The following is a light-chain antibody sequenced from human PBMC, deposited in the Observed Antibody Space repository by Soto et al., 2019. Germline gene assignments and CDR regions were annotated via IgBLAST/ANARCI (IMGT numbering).Light chain of an antibody. V-gene: IGKV3-11*01. Sequence: EIVLTQSPATLSLSPGERATLSCRASQSIGTSLDWYQQKPGQVPRLLIFDAFDRATGMPARFSGSGSGTDFTLTISNLEPDDFAVYYCQQCSQWPLTFGGGTKVEIK. CDR3: QQCSQWPLT. CDR1: QSIGTS. J-gene: IGKJ4*01. CDR2: DAF.